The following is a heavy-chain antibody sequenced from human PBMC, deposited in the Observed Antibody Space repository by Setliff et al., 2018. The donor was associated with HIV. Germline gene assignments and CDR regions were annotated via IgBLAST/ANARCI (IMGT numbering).Heavy chain of an antibody. V-gene: IGHV4-39*02. CDR1: GGSIKSSSDY. J-gene: IGHJ3*02. Sequence: KTSETLSLTCTVSGGSIKSSSDYWGWIRQPPGKGLEWIGTIYYSGSTYYNPSLKSRFTISRDNAKNSLYLQMNSLRAEDTAVYYCATEGPSETPDAFDIWGQGTMVTVSS. CDR2: IYYSGST. CDR3: ATEGPSETPDAFDI.